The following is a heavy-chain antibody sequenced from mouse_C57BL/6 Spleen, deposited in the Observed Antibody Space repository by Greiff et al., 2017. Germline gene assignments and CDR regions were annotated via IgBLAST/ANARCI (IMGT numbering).Heavy chain of an antibody. CDR3: ARGGNWEGGFDY. D-gene: IGHD4-1*01. J-gene: IGHJ2*01. Sequence: QVQLQQPGAELVRPGSSVKLSCKASGYTFTSYWMHWVKQRPIQGLEWIGNIDPSDSETHYNQKFKDKATLTVDKSSSTAYMQLSSLTSEDSAVYYCARGGNWEGGFDYWGQGTTLTVSS. CDR1: GYTFTSYW. V-gene: IGHV1-52*01. CDR2: IDPSDSET.